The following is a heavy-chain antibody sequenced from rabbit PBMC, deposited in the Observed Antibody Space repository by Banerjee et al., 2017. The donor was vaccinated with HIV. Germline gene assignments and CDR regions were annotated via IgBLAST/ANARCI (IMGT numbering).Heavy chain of an antibody. CDR1: GFTISSSYY. J-gene: IGHJ6*01. D-gene: IGHD4-2*01. CDR2: IYTGSSGRT. Sequence: QEQLEESGGDLVKPEGSLTLTCTASGFTISSSYYMCWVRQAPGKGLEWIACIYTGSSGRTDYASWAKGRFTISKTSSTVDLKMTSLTAADTATYFCARDGVYTGPDYDLWGPGTLVTVS. V-gene: IGHV1S45*01. CDR3: ARDGVYTGPDYDL.